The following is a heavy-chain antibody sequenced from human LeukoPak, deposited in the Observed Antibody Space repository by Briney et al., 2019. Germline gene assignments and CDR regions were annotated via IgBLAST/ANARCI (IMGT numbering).Heavy chain of an antibody. CDR3: ARGGDRYSKGFDP. D-gene: IGHD2-15*01. CDR1: GASISSYY. Sequence: PSETLSLTCTVSGASISSYYWSWIRQPPGKGLEWIAYIYYSGSTNYNPSLKSRVTISVDTSKNQFSLMVSPVTAADTAVYYCARGGDRYSKGFDPWGQGTLVTVSS. CDR2: IYYSGST. V-gene: IGHV4-59*01. J-gene: IGHJ5*02.